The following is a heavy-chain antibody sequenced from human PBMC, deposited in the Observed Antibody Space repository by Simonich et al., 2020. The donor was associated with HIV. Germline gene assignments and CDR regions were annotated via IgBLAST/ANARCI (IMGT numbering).Heavy chain of an antibody. CDR1: GFTFDDYA. V-gene: IGHV3-9*01. Sequence: EVQLVESGGGLVQPGRSLRLSCAASGFTFDDYAMHWVRQAPGEGLVGCAGIRWDRGSIGYADSMKGRFTISRDNAKKSLYLQMNSLRAEDTALYYCAKGRLKWELLRGAFDIWGQGTMVTVSS. CDR2: IRWDRGSI. D-gene: IGHD1-26*01. J-gene: IGHJ3*02. CDR3: AKGRLKWELLRGAFDI.